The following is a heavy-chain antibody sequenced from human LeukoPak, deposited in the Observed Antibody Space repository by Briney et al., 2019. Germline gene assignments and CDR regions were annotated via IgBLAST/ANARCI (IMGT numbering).Heavy chain of an antibody. CDR1: GYNFDTYW. J-gene: IGHJ4*02. V-gene: IGHV5-51*01. CDR3: ARRGEAMDPFDY. CDR2: VHPGDSDT. Sequence: RGESLKISRKASGYNFDTYWIAWVRQMPGKGLEWMGIVHPGDSDTRYSPSFQGQVTISADKSINTAYLQWSSLKASDTAIYYCARRGEAMDPFDYWGQGTLVTVSS. D-gene: IGHD5-18*01.